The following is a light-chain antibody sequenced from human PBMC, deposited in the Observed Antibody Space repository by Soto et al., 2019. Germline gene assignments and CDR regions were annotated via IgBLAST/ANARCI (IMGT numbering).Light chain of an antibody. CDR1: QSVSNW. V-gene: IGKV1-5*03. Sequence: DIQMTQSPSTLSASVGDRVTITCRTSQSVSNWLAWYQLKPGKAPHLLIYKASNLESGVPSRFSGSGSGTEFTLTISSLQPDHFATYYCQKYLGSWTFGHGTKV. J-gene: IGKJ1*01. CDR2: KAS. CDR3: QKYLGSWT.